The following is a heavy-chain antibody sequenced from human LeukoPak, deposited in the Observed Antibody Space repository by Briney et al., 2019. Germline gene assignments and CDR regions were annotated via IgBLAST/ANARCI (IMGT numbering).Heavy chain of an antibody. CDR1: GFTFSSYA. CDR3: ARGNQLLVYYGMDV. CDR2: ISYDGSNK. D-gene: IGHD2-2*01. V-gene: IGHV3-30-3*01. Sequence: PGGSLRLSCAASGFTFSSYAMHWVRQAPGKGLEWVAVISYDGSNKYYADSVKGRFTISRDNSKNTLYLQMNSLRAEDTAVYYCARGNQLLVYYGMDVWGQGTTVTVSS. J-gene: IGHJ6*02.